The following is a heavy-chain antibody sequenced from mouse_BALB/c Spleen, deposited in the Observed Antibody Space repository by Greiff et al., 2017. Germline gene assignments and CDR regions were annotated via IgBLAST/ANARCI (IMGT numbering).Heavy chain of an antibody. CDR1: GFTFTDYY. J-gene: IGHJ2*01. V-gene: IGHV7-3*02. Sequence: EVQRVESGGGLVQPGGSLRLSCATSGFTFTDYYMSWVRQPPGKALEWLGFIRNKANGYTTEYSASVKGRFTISRDNSQSILYLQMNTLRAEDSATYYCARDLPENYFDYWGQGTTLTVSS. CDR2: IRNKANGYTT. CDR3: ARDLPENYFDY.